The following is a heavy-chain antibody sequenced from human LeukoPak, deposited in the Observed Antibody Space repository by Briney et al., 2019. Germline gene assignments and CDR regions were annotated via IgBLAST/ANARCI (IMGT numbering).Heavy chain of an antibody. CDR2: INPNSGGT. J-gene: IGHJ4*02. V-gene: IGHV1-2*06. D-gene: IGHD3-10*01. Sequence: AASVKVSCKASGYTFTGYYMHWVRQAPGQGLEWMGRINPNSGGTNYAQKFQGRVTMTRDTSISTAYMELSRLRSDDMAVYYCARVLYTHLGSGSYGYDYWGQGTLVTVSS. CDR3: ARVLYTHLGSGSYGYDY. CDR1: GYTFTGYY.